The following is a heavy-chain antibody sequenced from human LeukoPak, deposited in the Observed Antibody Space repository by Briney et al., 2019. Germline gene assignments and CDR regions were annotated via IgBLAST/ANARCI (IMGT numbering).Heavy chain of an antibody. D-gene: IGHD1-1*01. CDR3: ARVAFGAPKNWNLRLNDY. CDR1: GYTFTSYD. J-gene: IGHJ4*02. CDR2: MNPNSGNT. Sequence: GASVKVSCKASGYTFTSYDINWVRQATGQGLEWMGWMNPNSGNTGYAQKFQGRVTMTRNTSISTAYMELSSLRSEDTAVYYCARVAFGAPKNWNLRLNDYWGQGTLVTVSS. V-gene: IGHV1-8*01.